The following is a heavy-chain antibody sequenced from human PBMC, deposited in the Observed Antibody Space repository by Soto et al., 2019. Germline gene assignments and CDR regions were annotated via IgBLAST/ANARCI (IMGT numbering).Heavy chain of an antibody. CDR1: RYTFSDYR. Sequence: GASVKVSCKASRYTFSDYRMHWVRQAPGQGLEWMGMINPSGGSTTYAQKFQGRVTMTRDTSTSTFYMDLSLTSEDTAVYYCARDGPHRWVDYWGQGTLVTVSS. V-gene: IGHV1-46*01. J-gene: IGHJ4*02. CDR2: INPSGGST. CDR3: ARDGPHRWVDY.